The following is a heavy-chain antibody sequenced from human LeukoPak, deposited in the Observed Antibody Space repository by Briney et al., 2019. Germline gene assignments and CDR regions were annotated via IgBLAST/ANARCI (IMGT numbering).Heavy chain of an antibody. CDR1: GGSISSGGYS. V-gene: IGHV4-30-4*07. CDR2: MYYTGNT. J-gene: IGHJ3*02. D-gene: IGHD3-22*01. CDR3: ARGNIIVLTGDAFDI. Sequence: SETLSLTCAVSGGSISSGGYSWSWLRQPPGTGLEWIGYMYYTGNTYYNPSLKSRVTISVDTSKNQFSLKLSSVTAADTAVYYCARGNIIVLTGDAFDIWGQGTMVTVSS.